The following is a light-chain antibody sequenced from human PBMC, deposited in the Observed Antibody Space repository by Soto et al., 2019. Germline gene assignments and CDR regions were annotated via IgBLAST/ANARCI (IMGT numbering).Light chain of an antibody. J-gene: IGLJ2*01. Sequence: QSALTQPPSVSGSPGQSITISCTGTSSDVGGYNYVSWYQQHPGKAPKLMIYDVSNRPSGVSNRFSGSKSGNTASLTISGLQADDEADYYCSSYTSSSTPVVFGGGTKLTVL. V-gene: IGLV2-14*01. CDR2: DVS. CDR1: SSDVGGYNY. CDR3: SSYTSSSTPVV.